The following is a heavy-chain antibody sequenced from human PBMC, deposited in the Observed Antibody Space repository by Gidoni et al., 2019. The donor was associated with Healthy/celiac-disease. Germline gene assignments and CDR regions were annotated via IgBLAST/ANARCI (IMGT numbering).Heavy chain of an antibody. CDR1: GGTFSSYA. Sequence: QVQLVQSGAEVKKPGSSVKVSCKASGGTFSSYALSWVRQAPGQGLEWMGGIIPIFGTANYAQKFQGRVTITADKSTSTAYMERSSLRSEDTAVYYCARDTSLPEYQLLPGVGAYYYYGMDVLGQGTTVTVSS. V-gene: IGHV1-69*06. J-gene: IGHJ6*02. D-gene: IGHD2-2*01. CDR2: IIPIFGTA. CDR3: ARDTSLPEYQLLPGVGAYYYYGMDV.